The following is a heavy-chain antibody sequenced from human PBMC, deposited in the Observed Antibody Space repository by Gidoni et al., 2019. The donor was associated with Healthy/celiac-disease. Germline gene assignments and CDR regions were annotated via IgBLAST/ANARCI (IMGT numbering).Heavy chain of an antibody. CDR2: IRSKANSYAT. J-gene: IGHJ4*02. CDR1: GFTFSGSA. D-gene: IGHD3-9*01. V-gene: IGHV3-73*01. Sequence: EVQLVESGGGLVQPGGSLNLSCAASGFTFSGSAMHWVRQASGQGLEWVGRIRSKANSYATAYAAAVKGRFTISRDDSKNTAYLQMNSLKTEDTAVYYCTPTSGGYDILTSHYWGQGTLVTVSS. CDR3: TPTSGGYDILTSHY.